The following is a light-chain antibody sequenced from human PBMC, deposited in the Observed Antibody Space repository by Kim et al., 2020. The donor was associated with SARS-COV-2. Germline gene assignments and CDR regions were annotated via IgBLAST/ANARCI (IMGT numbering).Light chain of an antibody. J-gene: IGKJ4*01. CDR3: QQSYSTPVT. Sequence: DIQMTQSPSSLSASVGDRVTITCRTSQSITTYLNWYQQKPGKAPKLLIYAASSLHSGVPSRFSGSGSGTDFTLTISSLQPEDFATYYCQQSYSTPVTFGGGTKLEI. CDR2: AAS. V-gene: IGKV1-39*01. CDR1: QSITTY.